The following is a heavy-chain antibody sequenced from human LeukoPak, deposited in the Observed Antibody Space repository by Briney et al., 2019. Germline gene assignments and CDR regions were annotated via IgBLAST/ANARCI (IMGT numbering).Heavy chain of an antibody. CDR3: ARDAMPLWFGYNWFDP. D-gene: IGHD3-10*01. CDR1: GFTFSSYG. CDR2: IRYDGSNK. J-gene: IGHJ5*02. Sequence: PGGSLRLSCAASGFTFSSYGMHWVRQAPGKGLEWVAFIRYDGSNKYYADSVKGRFTISRDNSKNTLYLQMNSLRAEDTAVYYCARDAMPLWFGYNWFDPWGQGTLVTVSS. V-gene: IGHV3-30*02.